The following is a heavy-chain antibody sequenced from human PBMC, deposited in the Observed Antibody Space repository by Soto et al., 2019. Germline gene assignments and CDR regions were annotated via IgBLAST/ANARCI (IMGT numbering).Heavy chain of an antibody. CDR2: INPNSGGT. CDR3: ARFPRYCSGGSSYHQQIYSYYYGMDV. J-gene: IGHJ6*02. V-gene: IGHV1-2*02. Sequence: ASVKVSCKASGYTFTGYYMHWVRQAPGQGLEWMGWINPNSGGTNYAQKFQGRVTMTRDTSISTAYMELSRLRSDDTAVYYCARFPRYCSGGSSYHQQIYSYYYGMDVWGQGTTVTVSS. D-gene: IGHD2-15*01. CDR1: GYTFTGYY.